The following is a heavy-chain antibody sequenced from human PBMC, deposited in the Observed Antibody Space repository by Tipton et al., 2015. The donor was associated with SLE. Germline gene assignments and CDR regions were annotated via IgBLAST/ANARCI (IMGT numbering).Heavy chain of an antibody. CDR2: IYYSGST. CDR3: ARVYYPQGAFDI. V-gene: IGHV4-59*01. Sequence: TLSLTCAVYGGSFSGYYWSWIRQPPGKGLEWIGYIYYSGSTNYNPSLKSRVTISVDTSKNQFSLKLSSVTAADTAVYYCARVYYPQGAFDIWGQGTMVTVSS. CDR1: GGSFSGYY. D-gene: IGHD3-10*01. J-gene: IGHJ3*02.